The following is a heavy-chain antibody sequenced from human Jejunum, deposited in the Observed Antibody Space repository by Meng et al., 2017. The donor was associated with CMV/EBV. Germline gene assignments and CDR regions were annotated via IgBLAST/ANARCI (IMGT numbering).Heavy chain of an antibody. J-gene: IGHJ6*02. V-gene: IGHV4-61*09. Sequence: SGRFYWSWSRQPPGKGLEWIGHVDATGSTYSNSSLRSRVTMSVDTSKNQLSLKLSSVTAADTAVYYCARLYGRKSLGFFYGMDVWGQGTTVTVSS. CDR2: VDATGST. D-gene: IGHD4-17*01. CDR3: ARLYGRKSLGFFYGMDV. CDR1: SGRFY.